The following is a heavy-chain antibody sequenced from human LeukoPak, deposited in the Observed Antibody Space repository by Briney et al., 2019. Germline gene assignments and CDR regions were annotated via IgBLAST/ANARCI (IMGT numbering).Heavy chain of an antibody. CDR2: ISAYNGNT. CDR3: ARYEPKYYDFWSGYYGSQDWFDP. J-gene: IGHJ5*02. CDR1: GYTFTSYG. V-gene: IGHV1-18*01. Sequence: ASVKVSCKAPGYTFTSYGISWVRQAPGQGLEWMGWISAYNGNTNYAQKLQGRVTMTTDTSTSTAYMELRSLRSDDTAVYYCARYEPKYYDFWSGYYGSQDWFDPWGQGTLVTVSS. D-gene: IGHD3-3*01.